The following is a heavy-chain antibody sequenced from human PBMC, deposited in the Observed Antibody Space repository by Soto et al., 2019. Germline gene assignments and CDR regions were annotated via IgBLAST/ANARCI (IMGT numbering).Heavy chain of an antibody. J-gene: IGHJ6*02. CDR1: GFTLSSYW. CDR3: ARDRIAAAGRRDYGMDV. Sequence: PGGSLRLSCAASGFTLSSYWMSWVRQAPGKGLEWVANIKQDGSEKYYVDSVKGRFTISRDNAKNSLYLQMNSLRAEDTAVYYCARDRIAAAGRRDYGMDVWGQGTTVTVSS. D-gene: IGHD6-13*01. CDR2: IKQDGSEK. V-gene: IGHV3-7*03.